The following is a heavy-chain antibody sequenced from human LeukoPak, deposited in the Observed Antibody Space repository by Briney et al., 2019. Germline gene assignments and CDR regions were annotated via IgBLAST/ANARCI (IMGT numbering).Heavy chain of an antibody. D-gene: IGHD3-10*02. V-gene: IGHV4-39*07. CDR2: IYYSGST. CDR1: GGSISSSSYY. J-gene: IGHJ4*02. Sequence: SETLSLTCTVSGGSISSSSYYWGWIRQPPGKGLEWIGSIYYSGSTYYNPSLKSRVTISVDTSKDQFSLKLSSVTAADTAVYYCARDSWRQLSGGFDYWGQGTLVTVSS. CDR3: ARDSWRQLSGGFDY.